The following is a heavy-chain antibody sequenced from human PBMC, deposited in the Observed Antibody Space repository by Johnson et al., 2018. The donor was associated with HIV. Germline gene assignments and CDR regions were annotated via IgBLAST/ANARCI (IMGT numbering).Heavy chain of an antibody. CDR2: IGTAGDT. J-gene: IGHJ3*02. CDR3: TTTNLELMDDAFDI. Sequence: VQLVESGGGLKQPGGSLRLSCAASGFTFSSYDMHWVRQATGKGLEWVSTIGTAGDTYYPGSVKGRFTVSREDAKNSLYLQMNSLRAGDTALYYCTTTNLELMDDAFDIWGQGTMVTVSS. V-gene: IGHV3-13*01. CDR1: GFTFSSYD. D-gene: IGHD1-7*01.